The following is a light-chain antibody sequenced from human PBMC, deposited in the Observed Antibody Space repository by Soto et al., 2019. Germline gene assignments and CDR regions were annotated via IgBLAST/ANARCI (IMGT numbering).Light chain of an antibody. CDR3: MQVLQTPPT. CDR1: QSLLHSNGFKY. J-gene: IGKJ2*01. V-gene: IGKV2-28*01. CDR2: LGS. Sequence: VLTQSPVSRPVTPGEPASISCRSSQSLLHSNGFKYLNWYLQKPGQSPHLLIYLGSHRASGVPDRFSGSGSGTDFTLQISRVEAEDVGVYYCMQVLQTPPTFGQGTKLEIK.